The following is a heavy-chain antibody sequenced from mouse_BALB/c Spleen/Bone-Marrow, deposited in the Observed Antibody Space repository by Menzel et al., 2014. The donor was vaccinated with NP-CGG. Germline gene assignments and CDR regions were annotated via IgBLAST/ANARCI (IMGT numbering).Heavy chain of an antibody. J-gene: IGHJ3*01. Sequence: EVKVVESGGGLVQPGGSLKLSCAASGFDFSGFWMGWVRQAPGKGLEWIGEINPDSSTINYTPSLKDRFIISRDNAKNTLYLQKSKVRSEDTALYYCARLGYYGGFAYWGQGTLVTVSA. V-gene: IGHV4-1*02. CDR1: GFDFSGFW. CDR3: ARLGYYGGFAY. CDR2: INPDSSTI. D-gene: IGHD2-3*01.